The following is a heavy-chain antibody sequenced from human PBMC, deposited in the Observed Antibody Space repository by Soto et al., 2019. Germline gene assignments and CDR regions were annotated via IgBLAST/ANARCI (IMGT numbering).Heavy chain of an antibody. CDR3: AVTYYDILTGYFRPFDY. J-gene: IGHJ4*02. CDR2: IYYSGST. CDR1: GGSISSYY. D-gene: IGHD3-9*01. V-gene: IGHV4-59*12. Sequence: SETLSLTCTVSGGSISSYYWSWIRQPPGKGLEWIGYIYYSGSTNYNPSLKSRVTISVDTSKNQFSLKLSSVTAADTAVYYCAVTYYDILTGYFRPFDYWGQGTLVTVSS.